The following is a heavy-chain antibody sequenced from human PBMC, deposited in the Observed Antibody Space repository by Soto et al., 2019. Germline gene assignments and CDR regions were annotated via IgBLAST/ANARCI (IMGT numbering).Heavy chain of an antibody. CDR3: ARDPGIAVYFDY. Sequence: GGSRRLSCAASGFTFSSYGMHWVRQAPGKGLEWVAVIWYDGSNKYYADSVKGRFTISRDNSKNTLYLQMNSLRAEDTAVYYCARDPGIAVYFDYWGQGTLVTVSS. CDR2: IWYDGSNK. V-gene: IGHV3-33*01. CDR1: GFTFSSYG. D-gene: IGHD6-19*01. J-gene: IGHJ4*02.